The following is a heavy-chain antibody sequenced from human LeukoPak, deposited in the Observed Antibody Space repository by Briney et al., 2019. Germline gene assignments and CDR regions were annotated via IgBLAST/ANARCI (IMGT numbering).Heavy chain of an antibody. J-gene: IGHJ6*03. CDR1: GYTFTGYY. Sequence: ASVKVSCKASGYTFTGYYMHWVRQAPGQGLESIGRINPNSGGTNYAQKFQGRVTMTRDTSISTAYMELSRLRSDDTAVYYCARLDIVVVVADMDVWGKGTTVTVSS. CDR2: INPNSGGT. V-gene: IGHV1-2*06. D-gene: IGHD2-15*01. CDR3: ARLDIVVVVADMDV.